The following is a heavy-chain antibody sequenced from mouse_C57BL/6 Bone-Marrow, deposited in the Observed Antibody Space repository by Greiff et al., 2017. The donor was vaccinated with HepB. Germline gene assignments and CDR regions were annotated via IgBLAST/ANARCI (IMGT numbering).Heavy chain of an antibody. J-gene: IGHJ3*01. CDR2: IDPETGGT. CDR1: GYTFTDYE. CDR3: TRPPFAY. Sequence: VQRVESGAELVRPGASVTLSCKASGYTFTDYEMHWVKQTPVHGLEWIGAIDPETGGTAYNQKFKGKAILTADKSSSTAYMELRSLTSEDSAVYYCTRPPFAYWGQGTLVTVSA. V-gene: IGHV1-15*01.